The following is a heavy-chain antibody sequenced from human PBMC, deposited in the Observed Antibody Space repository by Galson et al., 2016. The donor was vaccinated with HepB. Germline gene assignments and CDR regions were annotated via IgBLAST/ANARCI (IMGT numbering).Heavy chain of an antibody. J-gene: IGHJ4*02. D-gene: IGHD3-22*01. V-gene: IGHV3-23*01. CDR3: AKNYYDNRGYFDY. Sequence: SLRLSCAASGFTFSNYAMSWVRQAPGKGLEWVSSISTSGGSTYYADSVKGRFTISRDSSKNTLYLQMNSLRAEDTAVYYCAKNYYDNRGYFDYWGQGTLVTVTS. CDR2: ISTSGGST. CDR1: GFTFSNYA.